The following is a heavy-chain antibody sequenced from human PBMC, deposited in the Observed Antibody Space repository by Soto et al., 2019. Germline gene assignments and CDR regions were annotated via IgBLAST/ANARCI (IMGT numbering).Heavy chain of an antibody. Sequence: SETLSLTCTVSGGSISSSSYYWGWIRQPPGKGLEWIGSIYYSGSTYYNPSLKSRVTISVDTSKNQFSLKLSSVTAADTAVYYCARLPLIVGAPSQVDYYYGMDVWGQGTTVTVSS. CDR1: GGSISSSSYY. D-gene: IGHD1-26*01. CDR3: ARLPLIVGAPSQVDYYYGMDV. CDR2: IYYSGST. V-gene: IGHV4-39*01. J-gene: IGHJ6*02.